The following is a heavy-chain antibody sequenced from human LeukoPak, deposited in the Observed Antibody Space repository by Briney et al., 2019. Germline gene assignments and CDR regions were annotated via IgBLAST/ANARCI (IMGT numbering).Heavy chain of an antibody. Sequence: ASVKVSCKASGYTFTSYDINWVRQAPGQGPEWMGWISPNGGDTRYAQKFQGRVTLTRETSISTAYMELSRLRSDDTAVYYCARGEFGSGDYVPFDPWGQGTLVTVSS. CDR2: ISPNGGDT. J-gene: IGHJ5*02. CDR3: ARGEFGSGDYVPFDP. D-gene: IGHD4-17*01. CDR1: GYTFTSYD. V-gene: IGHV1-2*02.